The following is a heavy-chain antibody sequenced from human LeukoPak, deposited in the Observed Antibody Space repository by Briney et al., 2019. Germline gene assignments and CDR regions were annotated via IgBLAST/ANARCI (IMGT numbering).Heavy chain of an antibody. V-gene: IGHV4-61*02. Sequence: SETLSLTCTVSGASISSGRYYWSWIRQPAGKGLEWIGRIYTSGSTDYNPSLKSRVTISLGTSKNQFSLKVRSVTAADTAVYYCARDSPGIAATDTWGQGSLVTVSS. D-gene: IGHD6-13*01. CDR1: GASISSGRYY. J-gene: IGHJ4*02. CDR3: ARDSPGIAATDT. CDR2: IYTSGST.